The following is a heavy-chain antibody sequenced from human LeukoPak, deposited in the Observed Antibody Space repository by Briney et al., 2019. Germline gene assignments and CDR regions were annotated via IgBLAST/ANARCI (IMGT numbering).Heavy chain of an antibody. CDR3: AKDLTMVRGVIPD. V-gene: IGHV3-23*01. D-gene: IGHD3-10*01. CDR1: GFTFSGYA. J-gene: IGHJ4*02. Sequence: AGGSLRLSCAASGFTFSGYAMSWVRQAPGKGLEWVSAISGSGGSTYYADSVKGRFTISRDNSKNTLYLQMNSLRAEDTAVYYCAKDLTMVRGVIPDWGQGTLVTASS. CDR2: ISGSGGST.